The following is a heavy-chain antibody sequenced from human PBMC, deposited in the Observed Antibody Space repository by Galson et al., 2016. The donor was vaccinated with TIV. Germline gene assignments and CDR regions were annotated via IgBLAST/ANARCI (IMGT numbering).Heavy chain of an antibody. Sequence: LRLSCAASGFSFRNYVMSWVRLAPGKGLEWVSSLSLSGAYTYYADSVKGRFTISRDNSKYTPFLQLNSLRAEDTAIYFCAKVGKSGDYSWDAFDVWGQGTVVTVSS. CDR1: GFSFRNYV. V-gene: IGHV3-23*01. J-gene: IGHJ3*01. CDR2: LSLSGAYT. CDR3: AKVGKSGDYSWDAFDV. D-gene: IGHD1-26*01.